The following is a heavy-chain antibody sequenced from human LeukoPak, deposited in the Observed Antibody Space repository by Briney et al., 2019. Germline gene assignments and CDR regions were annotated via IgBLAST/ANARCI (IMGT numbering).Heavy chain of an antibody. CDR3: ARVSIVIDSSGHLPRDAFDI. Sequence: ASVKVSCKASGYTFTSYGISWVRQAPGQGLEWMGWISAYNGNTNYAQKLQGRVTMTTDTSTSTAYMELRSLRSDDTAVYYCARVSIVIDSSGHLPRDAFDIWGQGTMVTVSS. CDR1: GYTFTSYG. CDR2: ISAYNGNT. J-gene: IGHJ3*02. D-gene: IGHD3-22*01. V-gene: IGHV1-18*01.